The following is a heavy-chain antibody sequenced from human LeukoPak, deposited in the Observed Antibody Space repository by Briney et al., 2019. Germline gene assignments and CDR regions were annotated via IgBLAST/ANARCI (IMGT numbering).Heavy chain of an antibody. D-gene: IGHD7-27*01. V-gene: IGHV4-38-2*01. CDR1: GYSISSGYY. CDR3: ARLGLTPFDY. CDR2: IYHSGST. Sequence: SETLSLICAVSGYSISSGYYWGWIRQPPGKGLEWIGSIYHSGSTYYNPSLKSRVTISVDTSKNQFSLKLSSVTAADTAVYYCARLGLTPFDYWGQGTLVTVSS. J-gene: IGHJ4*02.